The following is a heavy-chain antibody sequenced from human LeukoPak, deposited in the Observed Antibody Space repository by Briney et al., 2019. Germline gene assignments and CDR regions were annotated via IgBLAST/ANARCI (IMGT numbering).Heavy chain of an antibody. J-gene: IGHJ4*02. CDR2: ISYDGSNK. Sequence: GRSLRLSCAASGFTFSSYGMHWVRQAPGKGLEWVAVISYDGSNKYYADSAKGRFTISRDNFKNTLYLQMNSLRAEDTAVYYCAKTLQGLYYDILTGSYYFDYWGQGTLVTVSS. CDR1: GFTFSSYG. CDR3: AKTLQGLYYDILTGSYYFDY. D-gene: IGHD3-9*01. V-gene: IGHV3-30*18.